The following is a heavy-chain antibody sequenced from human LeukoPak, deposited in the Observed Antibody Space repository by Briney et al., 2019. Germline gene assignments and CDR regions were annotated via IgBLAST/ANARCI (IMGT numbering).Heavy chain of an antibody. V-gene: IGHV1-46*03. CDR2: INPSGGST. J-gene: IGHJ4*02. CDR1: GYTFTSYY. Sequence: ASVKVSCKXSGYTFTSYYMHWVRQAPGQGLEWMGIINPSGGSTSYAQKFQGRVTMTRDTSTSTVYMELSSLRSEDTAVYYCARARWDIVVVPAAISFDYWGQRTLVTVSS. CDR3: ARARWDIVVVPAAISFDY. D-gene: IGHD2-2*02.